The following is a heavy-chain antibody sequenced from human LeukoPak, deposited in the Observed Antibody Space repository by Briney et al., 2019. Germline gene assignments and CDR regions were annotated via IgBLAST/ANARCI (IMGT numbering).Heavy chain of an antibody. CDR3: AANTVVVLRYFDWAYYMDV. V-gene: IGHV1-58*02. Sequence: SVKVSCKASGFTFTSSAMQWVRQARGQRLEWIGWIVVGSGNTNYAQKFQERVTITRDMSTSTAYMELSSLRSEDTAVNYCAANTVVVLRYFDWAYYMDVWGKGTTVTVSS. CDR1: GFTFTSSA. D-gene: IGHD3-9*01. J-gene: IGHJ6*03. CDR2: IVVGSGNT.